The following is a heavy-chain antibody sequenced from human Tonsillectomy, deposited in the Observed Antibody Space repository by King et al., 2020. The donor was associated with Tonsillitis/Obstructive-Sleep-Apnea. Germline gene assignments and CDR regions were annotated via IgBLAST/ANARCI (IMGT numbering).Heavy chain of an antibody. Sequence: VQLQESGPGLVKPSETLSLTCTVSGGSVSSGSYYWSWIRQPPGKGLEWIGYIYYSGSTNYNPSLKSRVTISVDTSKNQFSLKLSSVTAADTAVYYCARYIMTTVTTEYFDLWGRGTLVTVSS. J-gene: IGHJ2*01. D-gene: IGHD4-17*01. V-gene: IGHV4-61*01. CDR3: ARYIMTTVTTEYFDL. CDR1: GGSVSSGSYY. CDR2: IYYSGST.